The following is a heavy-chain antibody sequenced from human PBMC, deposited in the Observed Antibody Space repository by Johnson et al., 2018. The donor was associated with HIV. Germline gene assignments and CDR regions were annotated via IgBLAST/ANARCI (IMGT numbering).Heavy chain of an antibody. CDR2: INWNGGKT. CDR3: ARGRRIQLWLLADAFDI. Sequence: QVQLVESGGGVVQPGGSLSLSCPASGFTFSASYMTWIRQAPGKGLEWVSGINWNGGKTAYADSVKGRFTISRDNSRDTLYLQMNSLRAEDTAVYYCARGRRIQLWLLADAFDIWGQGTMVTVSS. D-gene: IGHD5-18*01. J-gene: IGHJ3*02. V-gene: IGHV3-NL1*01. CDR1: GFTFSASY.